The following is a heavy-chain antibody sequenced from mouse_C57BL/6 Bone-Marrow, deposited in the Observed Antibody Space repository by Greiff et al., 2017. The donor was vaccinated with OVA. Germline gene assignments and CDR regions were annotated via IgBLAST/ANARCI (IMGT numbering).Heavy chain of an antibody. D-gene: IGHD1-1*01. CDR2: IYPGGGYT. J-gene: IGHJ2*01. V-gene: IGHV1-63*01. Sequence: QVQLQQSGAELVRPGTSVKMSCKASGYSFTNYWIGWVKQRPGHGLEWIGDIYPGGGYTSYNEKFKGKATLTADKSSSTAYMQFSSLTSEDSAIYYCARRGGGSSLYYVDYWGQGTTLTVSS. CDR1: GYSFTNYW. CDR3: ARRGGGSSLYYVDY.